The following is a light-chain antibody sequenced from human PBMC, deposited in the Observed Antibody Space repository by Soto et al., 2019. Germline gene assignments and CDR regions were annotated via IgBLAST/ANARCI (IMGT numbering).Light chain of an antibody. CDR2: GAS. CDR1: QSVRSSY. J-gene: IGKJ1*01. CDR3: QQYGNSLRT. Sequence: ENVLTQSPGTLSLSQGESATLSCRASQSVRSSYLAWYQQKPGQAPRLLIYGASIRATGIPDRFSGSGSGTDFTLTISRLEPEDFAVYYCQQYGNSLRTFGQGTKVDIK. V-gene: IGKV3-20*01.